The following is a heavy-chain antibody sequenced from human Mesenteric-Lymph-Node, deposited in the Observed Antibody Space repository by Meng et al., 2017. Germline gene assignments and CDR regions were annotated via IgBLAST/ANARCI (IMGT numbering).Heavy chain of an antibody. CDR1: GFTFSNYW. Sequence: GGSLRLSCAGSGFTFSNYWMFWIRQRPGKGLMWVSRIKTDGSDIAYADSVKGRFTISRDNAKNTLYLQMNSLRVEDTAVYFCARDSGKAAFDYWGQGTLVTVSS. CDR2: IKTDGSDI. J-gene: IGHJ4*02. D-gene: IGHD3-10*01. CDR3: ARDSGKAAFDY. V-gene: IGHV3-74*01.